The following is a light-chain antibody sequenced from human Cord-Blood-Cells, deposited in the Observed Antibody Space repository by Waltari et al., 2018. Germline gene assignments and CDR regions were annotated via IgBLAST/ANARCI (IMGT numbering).Light chain of an antibody. CDR3: SSYTSSSTVV. J-gene: IGLJ2*01. CDR2: DVS. V-gene: IGLV2-14*01. CDR1: SRDVGAYHS. Sequence: QSALTQPASVSGSPGQSITISCTGTSRDVGAYHSVSWYQQHPGKAPKLMIYDVSNRPSGVSNRFSGSKSGNTASLTISGLQAEDEADYYCSSYTSSSTVVFGGGTKLTVL.